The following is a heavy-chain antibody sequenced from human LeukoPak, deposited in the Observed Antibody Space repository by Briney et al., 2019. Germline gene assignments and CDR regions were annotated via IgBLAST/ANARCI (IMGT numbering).Heavy chain of an antibody. J-gene: IGHJ3*02. V-gene: IGHV5-51*01. D-gene: IGHD6-19*01. CDR2: IYPGDSDT. CDR3: ARTPYSSGWYAAFDI. Sequence: GESLKISCKSSGYSFTSYWIGWVRQMPGKGLEWMGIIYPGDSDTRYSPSFQGQVTISADKSVSTAYLQWSSLKASDTAMYYCARTPYSSGWYAAFDIWGQGTMVTVSS. CDR1: GYSFTSYW.